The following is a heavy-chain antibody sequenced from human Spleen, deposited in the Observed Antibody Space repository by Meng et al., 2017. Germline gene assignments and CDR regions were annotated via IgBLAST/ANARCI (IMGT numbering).Heavy chain of an antibody. Sequence: ASVKVSCKASGYTFTGYYMHWVRQAPGQGLEWMGRINPNSGGTNYAQKFKGRVTMTRDTSISTAYMELSRLRSDDTAVYYCAGSITIVGVVITDAFDIWGQGTMVTVSS. D-gene: IGHD3-3*01. CDR1: GYTFTGYY. J-gene: IGHJ3*02. V-gene: IGHV1-2*06. CDR2: INPNSGGT. CDR3: AGSITIVGVVITDAFDI.